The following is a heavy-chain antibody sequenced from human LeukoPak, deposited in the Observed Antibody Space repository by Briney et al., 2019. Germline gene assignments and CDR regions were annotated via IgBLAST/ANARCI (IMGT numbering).Heavy chain of an antibody. V-gene: IGHV3-53*01. J-gene: IGHJ4*02. CDR1: GFTFDDYG. CDR2: IYTDAST. Sequence: PGGSLRLSCAASGFTFDDYGMSWVRQAPGKGLEWVAVIYTDASTYYADSVKGRFTISRDNSKDTVYLQMNSLRAEDTAVYYCIRDYGDYWGQGTLVTVSS. CDR3: IRDYGDY. D-gene: IGHD4/OR15-4a*01.